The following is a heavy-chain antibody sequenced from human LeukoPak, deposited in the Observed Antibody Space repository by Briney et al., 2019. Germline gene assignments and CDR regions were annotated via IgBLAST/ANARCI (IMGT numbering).Heavy chain of an antibody. V-gene: IGHV1-2*02. CDR3: ARSFGLHYYYYYMDV. J-gene: IGHJ6*03. CDR2: INPNSGGT. Sequence: ASVKVSCKASGYTFTGYYMHWVRQAPGQGLEWMGWINPNSGGTNYAQKFQGRVTMTRDTSISTAYMELSRLRSDDTAVYYCARSFGLHYYYYYMDVWGKGTTVTVSS. CDR1: GYTFTGYY. D-gene: IGHD3-16*01.